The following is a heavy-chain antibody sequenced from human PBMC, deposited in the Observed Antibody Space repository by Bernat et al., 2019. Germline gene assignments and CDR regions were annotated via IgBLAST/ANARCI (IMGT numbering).Heavy chain of an antibody. J-gene: IGHJ3*02. CDR3: ARDLHDYYESSGEDDFDI. Sequence: EVQLVESGGGLVKPGGSLRLSCAASGFTFSSYSMNWVRQAPGKGLEWVSSISSSSSHIYYAGSVKGRFTISRDNAKNSLYLQMNSLRAEDTAVYYCARDLHDYYESSGEDDFDIWGQGTMVTVSS. CDR1: GFTFSSYS. CDR2: ISSSSSHI. D-gene: IGHD3-22*01. V-gene: IGHV3-21*01.